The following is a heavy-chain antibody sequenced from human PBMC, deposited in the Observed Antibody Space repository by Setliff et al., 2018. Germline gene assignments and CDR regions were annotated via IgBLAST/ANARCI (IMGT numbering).Heavy chain of an antibody. CDR3: AKDLGYSYGYRFDY. Sequence: SLRLSCAASGFTFSSYGMHWVRQAPGKGLEWVAVIWYDGSNKYYADSVKGRFTISRDNSKNTLYLQMNSLRAEDTAVYYCAKDLGYSYGYRFDYWGQGTLVTVSS. J-gene: IGHJ4*02. CDR2: IWYDGSNK. D-gene: IGHD5-18*01. CDR1: GFTFSSYG. V-gene: IGHV3-33*06.